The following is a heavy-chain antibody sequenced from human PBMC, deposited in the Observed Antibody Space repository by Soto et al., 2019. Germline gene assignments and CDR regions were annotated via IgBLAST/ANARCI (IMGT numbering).Heavy chain of an antibody. V-gene: IGHV1-8*01. CDR1: GYTFSDYG. D-gene: IGHD1-26*01. J-gene: IGHJ4*02. CDR3: ARGGYRVVGATVY. CDR2: MNPKSGDT. Sequence: QVQLVQSGAEVKMPGASVKVSCKASGYTFSDYGINWVRQATGQGLEWMGWMNPKSGDTVYAQKCXXRXXMTRATSISTAYMELKCLKSEDTAVYFCARGGYRVVGATVYWGQGTLVSVSS.